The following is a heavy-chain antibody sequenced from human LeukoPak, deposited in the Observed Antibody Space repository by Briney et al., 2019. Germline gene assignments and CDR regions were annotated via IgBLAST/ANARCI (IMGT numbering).Heavy chain of an antibody. Sequence: SETLSLTCTVSGGSVSSSGFYWGWIRQPPGKGLEWIGTIYYSGSTYYNPSLKSSVTISVETSKNQFSLKLSSVTAADTAVYFCARLYYYDGSGQYGYNWFDPWGQGTLVTVSS. CDR1: GGSVSSSGFY. CDR2: IYYSGST. D-gene: IGHD3-22*01. J-gene: IGHJ5*02. V-gene: IGHV4-39*01. CDR3: ARLYYYDGSGQYGYNWFDP.